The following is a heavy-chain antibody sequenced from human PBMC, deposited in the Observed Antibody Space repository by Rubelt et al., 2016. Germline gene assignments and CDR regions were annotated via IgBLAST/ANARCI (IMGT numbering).Heavy chain of an antibody. CDR3: ARGGGPPYGYNWFDP. J-gene: IGHJ5*02. V-gene: IGHV4-34*01. CDR1: GGSFSGYY. D-gene: IGHD4-17*01. Sequence: QVQLQQWGAGLLKPSETLSLTCAVYGGSFSGYYWSWIRQPPGKGLEWIGEINHSGSTNYNPSLKCRVTISVDTSKNQFSLKLSSVTAADTAVYYCARGGGPPYGYNWFDPWGQGTLVTVSS. CDR2: INHSGST.